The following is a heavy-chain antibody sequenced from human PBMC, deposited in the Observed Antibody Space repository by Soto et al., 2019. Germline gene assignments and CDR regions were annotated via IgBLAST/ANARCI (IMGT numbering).Heavy chain of an antibody. D-gene: IGHD6-19*01. CDR3: AKDPVAVGLVGLYYFDY. CDR2: ISGSGGST. J-gene: IGHJ4*02. V-gene: IGHV3-23*01. CDR1: GFTFSSYA. Sequence: GGSLRLSCAASGFTFSSYAMSWVRQAPGKXLEWVSAISGSGGSTYYADSVKGRFTISRDNSKNTLYLQMNSLRAEDTAVYYCAKDPVAVGLVGLYYFDYWGQGALVTVSS.